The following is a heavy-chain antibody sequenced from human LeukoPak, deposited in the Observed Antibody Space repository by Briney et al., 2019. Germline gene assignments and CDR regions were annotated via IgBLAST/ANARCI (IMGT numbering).Heavy chain of an antibody. Sequence: ASVKVSCKASGGTFSSFAISWVRQAPGQGLEWMGGIIPIFGTANYAQKFQGRVTITADESTSTAYMELRSLRSDDTAVYYCARNDYGDYPNDYWGQGTLVTVSS. CDR3: ARNDYGDYPNDY. J-gene: IGHJ4*02. V-gene: IGHV1-69*13. D-gene: IGHD4-17*01. CDR2: IIPIFGTA. CDR1: GGTFSSFA.